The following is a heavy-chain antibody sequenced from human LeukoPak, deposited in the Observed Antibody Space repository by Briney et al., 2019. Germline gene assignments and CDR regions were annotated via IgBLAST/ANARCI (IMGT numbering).Heavy chain of an antibody. Sequence: GGSLRLSCAASGFTFSSYTLNWVRQAPGKGLEWVSGISGSGDNTYYADSVKGRFTISRDNSKNTLYLQMNSLRAEDTAVYYCARVSVGARIDPWGQGTLVTVSS. CDR2: ISGSGDNT. V-gene: IGHV3-23*01. D-gene: IGHD1-26*01. J-gene: IGHJ5*02. CDR3: ARVSVGARIDP. CDR1: GFTFSSYT.